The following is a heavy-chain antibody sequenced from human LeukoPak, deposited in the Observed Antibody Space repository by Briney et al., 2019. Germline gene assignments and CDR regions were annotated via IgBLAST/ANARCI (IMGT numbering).Heavy chain of an antibody. J-gene: IGHJ3*02. D-gene: IGHD3-22*01. CDR2: IIPILGIA. Sequence: SVKVSCKASGGTFSSYAISWVRQAPGQGLGWMGRIIPILGIANYAQKFQGRVTITADKSTSTAYMELSSLRSEDTAVYYCARGENYYDSSGYPYDAFDIWGQGTMVTVSS. CDR1: GGTFSSYA. V-gene: IGHV1-69*04. CDR3: ARGENYYDSSGYPYDAFDI.